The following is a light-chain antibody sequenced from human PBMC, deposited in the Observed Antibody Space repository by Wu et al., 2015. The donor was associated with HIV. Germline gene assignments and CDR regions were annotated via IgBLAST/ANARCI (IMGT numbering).Light chain of an antibody. CDR3: QQGDSYPLT. V-gene: IGKV1-9*01. Sequence: DIQLTQSPSFLSANIGDRVTIACRASQGITNSLAWFQQKPGKAPKLLLYGASTLQSGVLQGSAAVESGTEFILTISSLQPEDCAAYYCQQGDSYPLTFGGGTKVEMK. J-gene: IGKJ4*01. CDR1: QGITNS. CDR2: GAS.